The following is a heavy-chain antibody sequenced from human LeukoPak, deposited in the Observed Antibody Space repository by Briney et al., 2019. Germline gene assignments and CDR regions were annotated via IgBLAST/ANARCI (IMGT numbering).Heavy chain of an antibody. Sequence: PGGSLRLSCAASGFTFSAYWMHWVRQAPGKGLVWVSRINSDGSSTSYADSVKGRFTISRDNAKNTLYLQMNSLRAEDTAVYYCARDYCGGDCYYYYYYGMDVWGQGTTVTVSS. V-gene: IGHV3-74*01. CDR1: GFTFSAYW. CDR3: ARDYCGGDCYYYYYYGMDV. CDR2: INSDGSST. J-gene: IGHJ6*02. D-gene: IGHD2-21*02.